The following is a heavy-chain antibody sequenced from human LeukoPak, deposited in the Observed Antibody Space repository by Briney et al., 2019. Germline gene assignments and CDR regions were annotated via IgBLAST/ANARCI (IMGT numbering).Heavy chain of an antibody. CDR1: GFIFNGYT. J-gene: IGHJ4*02. Sequence: GGSLRLSCEASGFIFNGYTMNWVRQAPGKGLEWVSSISSSGSTYYADSVKGRFTISRDNSKNTLYLQMNSLRAEDTAVYYCATALKYSSSLFVFDYWGQGTLVTVSS. V-gene: IGHV3-23*01. CDR2: ISSSGST. D-gene: IGHD6-13*01. CDR3: ATALKYSSSLFVFDY.